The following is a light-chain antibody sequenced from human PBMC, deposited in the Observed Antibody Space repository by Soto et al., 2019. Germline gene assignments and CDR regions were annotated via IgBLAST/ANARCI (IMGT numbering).Light chain of an antibody. CDR1: QSVLYSSNNKNY. CDR2: CAS. CDR3: QQYESTPPT. J-gene: IGKJ2*01. V-gene: IGKV4-1*01. Sequence: DIVMTQSPDSLAVSLGERATINCKSSQSVLYSSNNKNYLAGYQQRPGQPPTLLIYCASTRESGVPDRFSGSGSGTDFTLTITSLQAEDVAVYYCQQYESTPPTFGQGTKLEIK.